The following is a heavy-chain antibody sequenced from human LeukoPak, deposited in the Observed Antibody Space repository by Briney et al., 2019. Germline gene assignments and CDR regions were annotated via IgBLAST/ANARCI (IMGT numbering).Heavy chain of an antibody. Sequence: GGSLRLSCGASGFTLSAHWMSWVRQAPGKGLEWVANIKEDGSEIYYVDSVKGRFTISRDIAKNSLYLQMNSLRAEDTAVYYCARRGIGITGALYHWFDPWGQGTLVTVSS. CDR1: GFTLSAHW. CDR3: ARRGIGITGALYHWFDP. J-gene: IGHJ5*02. CDR2: IKEDGSEI. V-gene: IGHV3-7*01. D-gene: IGHD1-20*01.